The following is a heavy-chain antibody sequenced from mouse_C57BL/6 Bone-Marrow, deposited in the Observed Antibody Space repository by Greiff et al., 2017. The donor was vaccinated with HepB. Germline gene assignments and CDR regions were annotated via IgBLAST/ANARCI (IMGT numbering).Heavy chain of an antibody. Sequence: QVQLQQSGAELVRPGTSVKVSCKASGYAFTNYLIEWVKQRPGQGLEWIGVINPGSGGTNYNEKFKGKATLTADKSSSTAYMQLSSLTSEDSAVYFCARGRSYYDYPGFDYWGQGTTLTVSS. D-gene: IGHD2-4*01. CDR2: INPGSGGT. J-gene: IGHJ2*01. CDR3: ARGRSYYDYPGFDY. V-gene: IGHV1-54*01. CDR1: GYAFTNYL.